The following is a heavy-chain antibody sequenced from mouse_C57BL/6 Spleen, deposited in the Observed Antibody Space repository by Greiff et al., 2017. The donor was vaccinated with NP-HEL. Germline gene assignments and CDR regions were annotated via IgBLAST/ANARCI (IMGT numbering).Heavy chain of an antibody. CDR2: IHPGDGDT. J-gene: IGHJ1*03. CDR3: ARGSSYGYFDV. Sequence: QVQLQQSGPELVKPGASVKISCKASGYAFSSSWMNWVKQRPGKGLEWIGRIHPGDGDTNYNGKFKGKATLTADKSSSTAYMQLSSLTSEDSAVYVCARGSSYGYFDVWGTGTTVTVSS. V-gene: IGHV1-82*01. D-gene: IGHD1-1*01. CDR1: GYAFSSSW.